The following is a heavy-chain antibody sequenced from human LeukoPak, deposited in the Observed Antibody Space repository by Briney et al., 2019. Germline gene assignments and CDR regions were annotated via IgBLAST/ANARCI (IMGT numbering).Heavy chain of an antibody. V-gene: IGHV3-9*03. D-gene: IGHD2-2*01. CDR1: GFNFNDYA. CDR2: ISWNSGTV. CDR3: AKASADWYFDL. Sequence: TGRSLRLSCAASGFNFNDYARHWVRQAPGKGLEWVSGISWNSGTVAYADSVKGRFTISRDNSKKSLYLQMNSLRAEDMSVYYCAKASADWYFDLWGRGTLVTVSS. J-gene: IGHJ2*01.